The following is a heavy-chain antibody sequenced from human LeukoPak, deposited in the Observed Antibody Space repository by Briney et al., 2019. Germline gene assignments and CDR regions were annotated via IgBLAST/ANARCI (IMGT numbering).Heavy chain of an antibody. CDR2: INAGNGNT. Sequence: ASVKVSCKASGYTFTSYAMHWVRQAPGQRLEWMGWINAGNGNTKYSQKFQGRVTMTRNTSISTAYMELSSLRSEDTAVYYCARGESRRIFLRFLGSQGMDVWGQGTTVTVSS. CDR1: GYTFTSYA. J-gene: IGHJ6*02. D-gene: IGHD3-3*01. V-gene: IGHV1-3*01. CDR3: ARGESRRIFLRFLGSQGMDV.